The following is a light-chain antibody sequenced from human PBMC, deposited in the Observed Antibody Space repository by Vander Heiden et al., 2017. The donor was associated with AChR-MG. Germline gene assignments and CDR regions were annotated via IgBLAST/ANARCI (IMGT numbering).Light chain of an antibody. Sequence: SFELTQAPSVSVSPGQTVSITCSGDTLRDHFTSWYQQKPGQSPVVVIFQDNKRPTGTPERFSGSKSGTTATLTISETQALDEADYFCQAWDTRTMLFGGGTKLTVL. CDR2: QDN. V-gene: IGLV3-1*01. CDR3: QAWDTRTML. CDR1: TLRDHF. J-gene: IGLJ2*01.